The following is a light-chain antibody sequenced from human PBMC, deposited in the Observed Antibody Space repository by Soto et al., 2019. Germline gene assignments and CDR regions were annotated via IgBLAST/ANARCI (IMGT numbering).Light chain of an antibody. Sequence: VVITQTPLSLPVTLGQPASISCSSSQSLVHSDGNTYLSWFQQRPGQSPRRLIYQVSHRDSGVPDRFSGGGSGTDFTLKISRVEAEDVGAYYCMQGTHWPQTFGQGTKV. V-gene: IGKV2-30*02. CDR2: QVS. CDR3: MQGTHWPQT. CDR1: QSLVHSDGNTY. J-gene: IGKJ1*01.